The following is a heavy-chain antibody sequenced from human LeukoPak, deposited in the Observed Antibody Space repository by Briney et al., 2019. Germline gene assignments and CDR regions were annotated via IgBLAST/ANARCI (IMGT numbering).Heavy chain of an antibody. D-gene: IGHD3-16*01. V-gene: IGHV4-34*01. CDR2: INHSGST. CDR3: PKIITDDAFAY. CDR1: RRSFTGYY. J-gene: IGHJ4*02. Sequence: SETLSLTCAVYRRSFTGYYWGWIRQPPGKGLEWIGEINHSGSTNYNSSLKSRVTISVDTSKKQFSLKLTSVTAADTAVYYCPKIITDDAFAYWGQGTLVTVSS.